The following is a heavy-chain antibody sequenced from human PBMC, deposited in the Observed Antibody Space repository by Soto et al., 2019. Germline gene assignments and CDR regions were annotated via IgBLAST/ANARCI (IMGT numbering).Heavy chain of an antibody. V-gene: IGHV1-8*01. CDR3: ARVVGAVDY. J-gene: IGHJ4*02. CDR1: GYTFTSYD. CDR2: MNPNSGNT. Sequence: QVQLVQSGAEVKKPGASVKVSCKASGYTFTSYDINWVRQATVAGLEWMGWMNPNSGNTGSAQKFQGRVTMTRNTSIRTAYMELSSLTSEDTAVYYCARVVGAVDYWGQGTLVTVSS. D-gene: IGHD4-17*01.